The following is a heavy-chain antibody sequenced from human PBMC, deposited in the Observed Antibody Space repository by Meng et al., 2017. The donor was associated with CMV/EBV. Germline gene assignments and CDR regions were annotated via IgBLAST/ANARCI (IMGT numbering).Heavy chain of an antibody. J-gene: IGHJ6*02. CDR3: ARDRYDILTGYYTGGDYYYGMDV. V-gene: IGHV1-18*01. CDR1: GYTFTSYG. Sequence: ASVKVSCKASGYTFTSYGISWVRQAPGQGLEWMGWISAYNGNTNYAQKPQGRVTMNTDTSTSTAYMELRSLRSDDTAVYYCARDRYDILTGYYTGGDYYYGMDVWGQGTTVTVSS. D-gene: IGHD3-9*01. CDR2: ISAYNGNT.